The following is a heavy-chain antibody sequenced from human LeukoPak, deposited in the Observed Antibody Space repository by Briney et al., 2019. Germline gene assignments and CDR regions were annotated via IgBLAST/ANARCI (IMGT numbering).Heavy chain of an antibody. CDR2: ISSTSIYT. J-gene: IGHJ4*02. CDR3: ARGSGDFDS. CDR1: GFIFNDYY. V-gene: IGHV3-11*06. Sequence: GGSLRLSCTAPGFIFNDYYMSWIRQAPGKGLEWLSYISSTSIYTNYADSVKGRFTISRDDANNSLLLQMNSLRAEDTAVYYCARGSGDFDSWGQGTLVTVSS. D-gene: IGHD2-15*01.